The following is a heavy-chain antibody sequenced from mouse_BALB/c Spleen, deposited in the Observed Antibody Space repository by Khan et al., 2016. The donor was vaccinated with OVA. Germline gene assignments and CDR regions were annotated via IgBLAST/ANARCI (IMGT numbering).Heavy chain of an antibody. CDR3: AREGCQYNYAMDY. CDR2: INYSGST. J-gene: IGHJ4*01. CDR1: GYSITSDYA. Sequence: QLEESGPGLVKPSQSLSLTCTVTGYSITSDYAWNWIRQFPGNKLEWMGYINYSGSTNYNPSLKSRISITRDTSKNQFFLQLNSVTTEDTATYYCAREGCQYNYAMDYWGQGTGVTVAA. V-gene: IGHV3-2*02. D-gene: IGHD2-10*02.